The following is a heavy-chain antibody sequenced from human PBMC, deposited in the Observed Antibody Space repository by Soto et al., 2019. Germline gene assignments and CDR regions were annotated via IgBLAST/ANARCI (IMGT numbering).Heavy chain of an antibody. CDR1: GYTFTGYY. V-gene: IGHV1-2*02. CDR2: INPNSGGT. J-gene: IGHJ4*02. CDR3: ARDTLSTVTLPH. Sequence: ASVKVSCKASGYTFTGYYMHWVRQAPGQGLEWVGWINPNSGGTNYAQKFQGRVTVTRDTSISTAYMELSRLRSDDTAVYYCARDTLSTVTLPHWGQGTLVTVSS. D-gene: IGHD4-17*01.